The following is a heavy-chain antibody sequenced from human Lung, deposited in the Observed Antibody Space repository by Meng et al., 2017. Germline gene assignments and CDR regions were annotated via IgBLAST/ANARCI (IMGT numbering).Heavy chain of an antibody. J-gene: IGHJ4*02. D-gene: IGHD6-13*01. CDR2: INPKRGDT. V-gene: IGHV1-2*06. CDR3: ARDEDISAAGKLFGDY. Sequence: HLDQSEAKVKKPWAPGKVSCKASGYPFPDYWLHWVRRAPRQGLEWIGRINPKRGDTHYAQRFQGRVTMTGDTSVSTAYMELSGLRSDDTAMYYCARDEDISAAGKLFGDYWGQGTLVTVSS. CDR1: GYPFPDYW.